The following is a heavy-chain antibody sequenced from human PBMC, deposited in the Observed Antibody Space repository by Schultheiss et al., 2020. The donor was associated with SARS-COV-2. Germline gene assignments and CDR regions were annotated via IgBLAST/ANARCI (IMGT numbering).Heavy chain of an antibody. CDR1: GGSFSGYY. CDR3: AKAGRLTFSTVTTIRWFDP. D-gene: IGHD4-17*01. J-gene: IGHJ5*02. Sequence: SQTLSLTCAVYGGSFSGYYWSWIRQPPGKGLEWIGEINHSGSTNYNPSLKSRVTISVDTSKNQFSLKLSSVTAADTAVYYCAKAGRLTFSTVTTIRWFDPWGQGTLVTVSS. V-gene: IGHV4-34*01. CDR2: INHSGST.